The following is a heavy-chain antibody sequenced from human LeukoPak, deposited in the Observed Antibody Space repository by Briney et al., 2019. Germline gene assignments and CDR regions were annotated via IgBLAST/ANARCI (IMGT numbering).Heavy chain of an antibody. V-gene: IGHV4-59*01. D-gene: IGHD1-14*01. CDR1: GGSFSGYY. Sequence: PSETLSLTCAVYGGSFSGYYWSWIRQPPGKGLERIGYIYYSGSTNYNPSLKSRVTISVDTSKNQFSLKLSSVTAADTAVYYCARGRPEPLDAFDLWGQGTMVTVSS. J-gene: IGHJ3*01. CDR2: IYYSGST. CDR3: ARGRPEPLDAFDL.